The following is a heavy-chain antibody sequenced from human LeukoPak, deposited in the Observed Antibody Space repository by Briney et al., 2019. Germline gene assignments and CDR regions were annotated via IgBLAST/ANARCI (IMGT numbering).Heavy chain of an antibody. D-gene: IGHD3-10*01. Sequence: GGSLRLSCAASGFTFSSYGMHWVRQAPGKGLEWVAVIWYDGSNKYYADSVKGRFTISRDNSKNTLYLQMNSLRAEDTAVYYCARDVYGSGSRLGYWGQGTLVTVSS. CDR3: ARDVYGSGSRLGY. CDR2: IWYDGSNK. J-gene: IGHJ4*02. CDR1: GFTFSSYG. V-gene: IGHV3-33*01.